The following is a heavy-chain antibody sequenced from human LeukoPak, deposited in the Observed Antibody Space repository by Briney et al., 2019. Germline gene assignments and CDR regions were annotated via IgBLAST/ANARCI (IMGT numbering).Heavy chain of an antibody. CDR2: ISYDGSNK. D-gene: IGHD5-12*01. Sequence: QPGRSLRLSCAASGFTFSSYGMHWVRQAPGKGLEWVAVISYDGSNKYYADSVKGRFTISRDNSKNTLYLQMNGLRAEDTAVYYCAKDRVATRRYYGMDVWGQGTTVTVSS. J-gene: IGHJ6*02. CDR1: GFTFSSYG. V-gene: IGHV3-30*18. CDR3: AKDRVATRRYYGMDV.